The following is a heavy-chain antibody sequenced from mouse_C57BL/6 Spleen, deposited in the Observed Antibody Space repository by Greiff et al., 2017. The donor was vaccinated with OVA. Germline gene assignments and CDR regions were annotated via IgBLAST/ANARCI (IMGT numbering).Heavy chain of an antibody. CDR3: ARKRYNPYAMDY. Sequence: VQLQEPGAELVMPGASVKLSCKASGYTFTSYWMHWVKQRPGQGLEWIGEIDPSDSYTNYNQKFKGKSTLTVDKSSSTAYMQLSSLTSEDSTVYYCARKRYNPYAMDYWGQGTSVTVSS. CDR2: IDPSDSYT. V-gene: IGHV1-69*01. CDR1: GYTFTSYW. J-gene: IGHJ4*01. D-gene: IGHD1-3*01.